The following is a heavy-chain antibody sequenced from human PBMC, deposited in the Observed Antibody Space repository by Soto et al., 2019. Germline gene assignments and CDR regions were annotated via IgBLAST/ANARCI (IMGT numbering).Heavy chain of an antibody. J-gene: IGHJ6*02. Sequence: ESGGGVVQPGRSLRLSCAASGFTFSSYGMHWVRQAPGKGLEWVAVISYDGSNKYYADSVKGRFTISRDNSKNTLYLQMNSLRAEDTAVYYCAKGESGYYYYGMDVWGQGTTVTVSS. CDR3: AKGESGYYYYGMDV. CDR2: ISYDGSNK. V-gene: IGHV3-30*18. CDR1: GFTFSSYG.